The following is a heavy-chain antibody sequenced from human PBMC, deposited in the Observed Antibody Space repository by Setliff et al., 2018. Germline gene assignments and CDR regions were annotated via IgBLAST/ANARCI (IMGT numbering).Heavy chain of an antibody. CDR2: IYPGDSIT. CDR1: GYSFTNYW. Sequence: PGESLKISCEGSGYSFTNYWIAWVRQMPGKGLEWMGIIYPGDSITRYSPSFQGQVTISVDKSISTAYLQWSSLRASDTAIYYCARHPYYYGSGTYLDNNNRWFDPWGQGTLVTVSS. V-gene: IGHV5-51*01. J-gene: IGHJ5*02. CDR3: ARHPYYYGSGTYLDNNNRWFDP. D-gene: IGHD3-10*01.